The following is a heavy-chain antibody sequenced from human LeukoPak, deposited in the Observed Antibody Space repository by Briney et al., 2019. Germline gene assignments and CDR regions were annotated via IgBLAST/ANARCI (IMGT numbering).Heavy chain of an antibody. CDR3: ARADRLDGSPYLIGP. D-gene: IGHD1-26*01. CDR2: INPNSGGT. CDR1: GYSFTDYY. Sequence: ASVKVSCKTSGYSFTDYYMHWVRQAPGQGLEWMGWINPNSGGTSTAQKFQGRITMTRDTSITTVYMEVSWLTSDDTAIYYCARADRLDGSPYLIGPWGQGTLVTVSS. V-gene: IGHV1-2*02. J-gene: IGHJ5*02.